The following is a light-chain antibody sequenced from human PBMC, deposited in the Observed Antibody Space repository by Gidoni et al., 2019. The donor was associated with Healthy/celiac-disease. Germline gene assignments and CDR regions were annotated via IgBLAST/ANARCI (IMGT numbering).Light chain of an antibody. V-gene: IGKV1-5*03. CDR3: QQYNSYSRT. J-gene: IGKJ2*01. Sequence: QMTPSPSTLSASVGDRVTITCRASQSISSWLAWYQQKPGKAPKLLIYKASSLESGVPSRFSGSGSGTEFTLTISSLQPDDFATYYCQQYNSYSRTFGQGTKLEIK. CDR2: KAS. CDR1: QSISSW.